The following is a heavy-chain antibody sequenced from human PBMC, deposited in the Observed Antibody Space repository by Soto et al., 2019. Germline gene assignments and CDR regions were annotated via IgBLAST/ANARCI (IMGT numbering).Heavy chain of an antibody. CDR2: IGTLSDT. CDR1: GFTFSTFD. CDR3: ARGRSFSYDSTPPPMFDP. D-gene: IGHD3-10*01. J-gene: IGHJ5*02. Sequence: GGSLRLSCAGSGFTFSTFDIHWVRQAPGKGLEWVSGIGTLSDTFYAASVQGRFTISRQNAKNSVYLQMNSLRAGDTAFYYCARGRSFSYDSTPPPMFDPWGQGTLVTV. V-gene: IGHV3-13*01.